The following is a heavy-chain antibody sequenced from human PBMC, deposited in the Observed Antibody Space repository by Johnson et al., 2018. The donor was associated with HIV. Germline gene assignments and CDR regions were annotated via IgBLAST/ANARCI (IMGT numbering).Heavy chain of an antibody. V-gene: IGHV3-9*01. CDR2: ISWNGGSI. Sequence: VQLVESGGGLVQPGRSLRLSCAASGFTFDDYAMHWVRQPPGKGLEWVSGISWNGGSIGYADSVKGRFTISRDNAKNSLYLQMNSLRAEDKALYYCAKDIFRGKSGWSCVALRALHAFDIWGQGTMVTVSS. CDR1: GFTFDDYA. D-gene: IGHD6-19*01. J-gene: IGHJ3*02. CDR3: AKDIFRGKSGWSCVALRALHAFDI.